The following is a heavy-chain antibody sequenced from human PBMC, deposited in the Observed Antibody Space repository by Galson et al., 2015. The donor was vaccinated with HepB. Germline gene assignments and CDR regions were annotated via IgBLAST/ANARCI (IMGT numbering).Heavy chain of an antibody. CDR3: ARDERLVLDN. Sequence: SLRLSCAASGFTFSSYIMKWVRQAPGKGLEWISSIDSSNSYIYYADSVKGRFTISRDNAKNSLYLQMNSLRAEDTAIYYCARDERLVLDNWGQGTLVTVSS. CDR2: IDSSNSYI. CDR1: GFTFSSYI. V-gene: IGHV3-21*01. J-gene: IGHJ4*02. D-gene: IGHD6-6*01.